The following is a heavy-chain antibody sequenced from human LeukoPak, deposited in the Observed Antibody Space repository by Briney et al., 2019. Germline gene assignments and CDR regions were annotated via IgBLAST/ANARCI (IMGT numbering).Heavy chain of an antibody. V-gene: IGHV5-51*01. J-gene: IGHJ4*02. D-gene: IGHD3-9*01. CDR1: GYSFTNNW. Sequence: GESLKISCKGSGYSFTNNWIGWVRQMPGKGLEWMGVIYPGDSHTRYSPSFQGQVTISDDKSISTAYLQWNSLKASDTAIYYCTRSPDIDILTGYSRYYFDYWGQGTLVTVSS. CDR3: TRSPDIDILTGYSRYYFDY. CDR2: IYPGDSHT.